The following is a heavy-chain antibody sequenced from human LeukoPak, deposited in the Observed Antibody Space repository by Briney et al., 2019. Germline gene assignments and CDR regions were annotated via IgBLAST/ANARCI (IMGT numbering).Heavy chain of an antibody. CDR1: GGSLSGSDYY. D-gene: IGHD2-2*01. V-gene: IGHV4-39*07. CDR2: IYYSGNT. J-gene: IGHJ4*02. Sequence: SETLSLTCSVSGGSLSGSDYYWAWIRQPPGKGLEWIGSIYYSGNTFYNPSLRRRVTISVDTSKNQFSLKLSSVTAADTAVYYCATGYCSSTSCYAYFDYWGQGTLVTVSS. CDR3: ATGYCSSTSCYAYFDY.